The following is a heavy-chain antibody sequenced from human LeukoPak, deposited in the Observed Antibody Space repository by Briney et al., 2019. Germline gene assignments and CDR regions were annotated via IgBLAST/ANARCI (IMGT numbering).Heavy chain of an antibody. D-gene: IGHD2-15*01. CDR1: GFTFSDYA. CDR2: INPSGGNT. V-gene: IGHV3-23*01. CDR3: AKNGMIVAATYYFDH. Sequence: PGGSLRLSCAASGFTFSDYAMHWVRQAPGKGLEWISTINPSGGNTYYADSVRGRFTISRDNSKDSLHLQMNGLRADDTAVYYCAKNGMIVAATYYFDHWGQGTLVTVSS. J-gene: IGHJ4*02.